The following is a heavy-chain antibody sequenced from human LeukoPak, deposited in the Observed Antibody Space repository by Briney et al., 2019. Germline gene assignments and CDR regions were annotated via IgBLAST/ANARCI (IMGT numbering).Heavy chain of an antibody. CDR3: AKVRGSRNESLPGRPRASMDFDY. D-gene: IGHD3-9*01. CDR1: GFTFSSYG. CDR2: MSYDGSKR. Sequence: GGSLRLSCVVSGFTFSSYGMRWVRQAPGKGLEWVAFMSYDGSKRPYADSVKGRFTISRDNSKNTLYLQMNSLRPEDTTGYHCAKVRGSRNESLPGRPRASMDFDYWGQGSLVTVSS. V-gene: IGHV3-30*18. J-gene: IGHJ4*02.